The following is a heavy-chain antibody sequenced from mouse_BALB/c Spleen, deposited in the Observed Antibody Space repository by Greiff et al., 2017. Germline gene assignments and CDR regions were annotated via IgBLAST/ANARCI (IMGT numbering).Heavy chain of an antibody. J-gene: IGHJ2*01. CDR2: ISSGSSTI. V-gene: IGHV5-17*02. D-gene: IGHD4-1*01. CDR1: GFTFSSFG. CDR3: ARSRTGVDY. Sequence: DVHLVESGGGLVQPGGSRKLSCAASGFTFSSFGMHWVRQAPEKGLEWVAYISSGSSTIYYADTVKGRFTISRDNPKNTLFLQMTSLRSEDTAMYYCARSRTGVDYWGQGTTLTVSS.